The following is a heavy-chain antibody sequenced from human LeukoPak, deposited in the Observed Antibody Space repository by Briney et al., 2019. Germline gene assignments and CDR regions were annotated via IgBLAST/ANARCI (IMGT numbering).Heavy chain of an antibody. CDR2: IWYSGCN. CDR1: GGSISRDC. D-gene: IGHD3-22*01. CDR3: ARDRYYDSSGDAFDI. V-gene: IGHV4-59*01. Sequence: PSENLSLTCTGFGGSISRDCLSWIRQPPGKGLEWIGHIWYSGCNNYNVSLKSRVTISVDTSKNQFSPEVSAVTAADTAVYYCARDRYYDSSGDAFDIWGQGTMVTVSS. J-gene: IGHJ3*02.